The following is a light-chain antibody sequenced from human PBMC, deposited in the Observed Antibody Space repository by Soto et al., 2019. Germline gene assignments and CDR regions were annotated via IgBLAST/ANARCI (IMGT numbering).Light chain of an antibody. V-gene: IGKV3-15*01. J-gene: IGKJ4*01. Sequence: EIVMTQSPATLSVSPGERATLSCRASQSVSSNLAWYQQKPGQAPRLLIYGASTRATGIPARFSGSGSGTEFTLTISSLQSEDFAVYYCQQYNSWPKTFRGGTKVEIK. CDR2: GAS. CDR3: QQYNSWPKT. CDR1: QSVSSN.